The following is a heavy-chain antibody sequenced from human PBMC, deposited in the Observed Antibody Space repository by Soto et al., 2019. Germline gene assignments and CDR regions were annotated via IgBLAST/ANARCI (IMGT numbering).Heavy chain of an antibody. CDR2: IYSGGST. J-gene: IGHJ4*02. Sequence: EVQVVESGGGLIQPGGSLRLSCEVSGFSVTANYMSWVRQAPGKGLEWVSVIYSGGSTYYIDSVKGRFSISRDISKNTRYLQMKSLRAEETAVYYCHGSGYWGQGTLVTVSS. D-gene: IGHD5-12*01. CDR3: HGSGY. CDR1: GFSVTANY. V-gene: IGHV3-53*01.